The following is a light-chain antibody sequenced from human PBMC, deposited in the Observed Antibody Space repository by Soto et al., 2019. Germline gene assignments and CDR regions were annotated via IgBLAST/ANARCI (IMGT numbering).Light chain of an antibody. V-gene: IGLV2-11*01. CDR1: SSDVSAFNY. J-gene: IGLJ3*02. Sequence: QSALTQPRSVSGSPGQSVTISCTGTSSDVSAFNYVSWYQRLPGKAPKLLIYAVSERPSGVSDRFSGSKSGNTASLTISGLQVEDEADYYCCSYAGRYTWVFGGGTQLTVL. CDR2: AVS. CDR3: CSYAGRYTWV.